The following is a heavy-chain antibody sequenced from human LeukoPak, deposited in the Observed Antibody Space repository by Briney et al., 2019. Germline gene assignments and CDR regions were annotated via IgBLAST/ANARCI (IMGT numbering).Heavy chain of an antibody. CDR2: ISGDGGST. D-gene: IGHD3-22*01. V-gene: IGHV3-43*02. CDR3: AKDASRGSSGYFSDAFDI. J-gene: IGHJ3*02. Sequence: GGSLRLSCAASGFTFDDYDMHWVRQAPGKGLEWVSLISGDGGSTYYADPVKGRFTISRDNSKNSLYLQMNSLRTEDTALYYCAKDASRGSSGYFSDAFDIWGQGTMVTVSS. CDR1: GFTFDDYD.